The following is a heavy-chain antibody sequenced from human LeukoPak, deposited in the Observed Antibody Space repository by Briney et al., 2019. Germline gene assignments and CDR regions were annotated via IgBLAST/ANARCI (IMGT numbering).Heavy chain of an antibody. CDR2: INPNSGGT. D-gene: IGHD3-22*01. V-gene: IGHV1-2*02. Sequence: ASVKVSCKASGYTFIGYYMHWVRQAPGQGLEWMGWINPNSGGTNYAQKFQGRVTMTRDTSISTAYMELSRLRSEDTAVYYCARAAYYYDSSGYPVDYWGQGTLVTVSS. CDR1: GYTFIGYY. J-gene: IGHJ4*02. CDR3: ARAAYYYDSSGYPVDY.